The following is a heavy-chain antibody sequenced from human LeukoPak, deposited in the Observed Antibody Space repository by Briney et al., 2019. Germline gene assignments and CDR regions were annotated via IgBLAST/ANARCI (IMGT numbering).Heavy chain of an antibody. D-gene: IGHD3-22*01. Sequence: SVKVSCKASGYTFTSYGISWVRQAPGQGLEWMGGIIPIFGTANYAQKFQGRVTITADESTSTAYMELSSLRSEDTAVYYCARDGLTYYYDSSGYRGYYYYYGMDVWGQGTTVTVSS. CDR3: ARDGLTYYYDSSGYRGYYYYYGMDV. CDR2: IIPIFGTA. J-gene: IGHJ6*02. V-gene: IGHV1-69*13. CDR1: GYTFTSYG.